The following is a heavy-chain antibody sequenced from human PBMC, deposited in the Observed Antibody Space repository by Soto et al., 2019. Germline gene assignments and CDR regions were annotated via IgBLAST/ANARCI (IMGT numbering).Heavy chain of an antibody. J-gene: IGHJ4*02. V-gene: IGHV3-23*01. CDR3: AKDRASGWYSAFDY. Sequence: VQLLESGGGLVQPGGSLRLSCTTSGFSFSNYAMSWVRQAPGKGLEWVSAITSRADSTYSADSVKGRFTISRDNSQSTLYLQMTGLRAEDTAVYFCAKDRASGWYSAFDYWGQGALVTVSS. CDR2: ITSRADST. CDR1: GFSFSNYA. D-gene: IGHD6-19*01.